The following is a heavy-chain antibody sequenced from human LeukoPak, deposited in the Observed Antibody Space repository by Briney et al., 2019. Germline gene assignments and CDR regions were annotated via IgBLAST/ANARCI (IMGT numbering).Heavy chain of an antibody. CDR1: GFIFSSSE. CDR3: ARSTPSDFYFDY. V-gene: IGHV3-48*03. CDR2: ISGRDTI. D-gene: IGHD2-2*01. J-gene: IGHJ4*02. Sequence: GGSLRLSCAASGFIFSSSEMNWVRQPSGKGREWVSYISGRDTIYYADSVKGRFTISRDNAKNSLYLQMNNLRAEDTAVYYCARSTPSDFYFDYGGQGALVTVSS.